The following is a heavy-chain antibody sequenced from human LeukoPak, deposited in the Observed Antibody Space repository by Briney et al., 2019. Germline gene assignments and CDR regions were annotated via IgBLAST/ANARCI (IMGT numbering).Heavy chain of an antibody. CDR3: ARYKDKRSTMVSGVIITRVRTIL. Sequence: ASVKVSCKASGFTFNDYYMHWVRQAPGQGLEWMGWINPNSGGTNYAQKFQGRVTMTRDTSISTAYMGLTRLTSDDTPLYYCARYKDKRSTMVSGVIITRVRTILWGQGSLVTVSS. CDR1: GFTFNDYY. J-gene: IGHJ4*02. D-gene: IGHD3-10*01. CDR2: INPNSGGT. V-gene: IGHV1-2*02.